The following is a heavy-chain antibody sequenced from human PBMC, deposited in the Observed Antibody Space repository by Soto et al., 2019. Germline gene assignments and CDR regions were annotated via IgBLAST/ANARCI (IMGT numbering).Heavy chain of an antibody. D-gene: IGHD4-17*01. CDR3: ARDAWATVTTKRTYYYYGMDV. J-gene: IGHJ6*02. Sequence: GGSLRVSCSASGLTFSSYGRHWGRPAPGKGLEWVAVISYDGSNKYYADSVKGRFTISRDNSKNTLYLQMNSLRAEDTAVYYCARDAWATVTTKRTYYYYGMDVWGQGTTVTVSS. V-gene: IGHV3-33*08. CDR1: GLTFSSYG. CDR2: ISYDGSNK.